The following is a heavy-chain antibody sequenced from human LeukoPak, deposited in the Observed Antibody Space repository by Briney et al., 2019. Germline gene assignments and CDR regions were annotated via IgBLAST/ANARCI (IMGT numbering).Heavy chain of an antibody. J-gene: IGHJ4*02. D-gene: IGHD1-26*01. CDR2: FDPEDGET. CDR3: ARGRELLVWGHFDY. Sequence: ASVKLSCKVSGYTLTELSMHWVRQAPGKGLEWMAGFDPEDGETIYAQKFQGRVTMTEDTSTDTAYMELSSLRSEDTAVYYCARGRELLVWGHFDYWGQGTLVTVSS. V-gene: IGHV1-24*01. CDR1: GYTLTELS.